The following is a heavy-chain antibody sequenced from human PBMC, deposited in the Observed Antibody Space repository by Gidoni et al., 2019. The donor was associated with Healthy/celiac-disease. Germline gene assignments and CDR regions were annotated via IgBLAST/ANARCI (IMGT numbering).Heavy chain of an antibody. V-gene: IGHV3-7*01. CDR2: IKQDGSEN. Sequence: EVQLVESGGGLVQPGGSLRLSCAASGFTCSSYWMSWVRKAQGKGLEWVANIKQDGSENYYVDSVKGRFTISRDNAKNSLYLQMNSLRAEDTAVYYCASVPDYYDSSGYYYVAGAFDIWGQGTMVTVSS. CDR3: ASVPDYYDSSGYYYVAGAFDI. J-gene: IGHJ3*02. D-gene: IGHD3-22*01. CDR1: GFTCSSYW.